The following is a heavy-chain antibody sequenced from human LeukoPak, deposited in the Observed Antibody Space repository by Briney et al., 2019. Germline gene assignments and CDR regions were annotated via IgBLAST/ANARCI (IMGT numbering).Heavy chain of an antibody. CDR2: INHSGST. CDR1: GGSFSGYY. V-gene: IGHV4-34*01. CDR3: ARAYYDFWSGYYRGGTFDY. D-gene: IGHD3-3*01. Sequence: ASETLSLTCAVYGGSFSGYYWSWIRQPPGKGLEWIGEINHSGSTNYNPSLKSRVTISVDTSKNQFSLKLSSVTAADTAVYYCARAYYDFWSGYYRGGTFDYWGQGTLVTVSS. J-gene: IGHJ4*02.